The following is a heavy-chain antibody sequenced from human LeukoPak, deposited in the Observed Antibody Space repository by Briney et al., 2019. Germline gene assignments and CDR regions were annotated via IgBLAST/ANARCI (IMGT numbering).Heavy chain of an antibody. V-gene: IGHV3-33*01. CDR3: ARGKYQLHYFDY. D-gene: IGHD2-2*01. CDR1: GFTFSSYG. J-gene: IGHJ4*02. CDR2: IWYDGSDK. Sequence: GRSLRLSCAASGFTFSSYGMHWVRQAPGKGLEWVAVIWYDGSDKYYADSVKGRFTISRDNSKNTLYLQMNSLRAEDTAVYYCARGKYQLHYFDYWGQGTLVTVSS.